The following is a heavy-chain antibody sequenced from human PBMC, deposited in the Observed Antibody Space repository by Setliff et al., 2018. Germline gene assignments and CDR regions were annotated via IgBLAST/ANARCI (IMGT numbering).Heavy chain of an antibody. J-gene: IGHJ6*02. CDR2: LYPDGST. Sequence: PSETLSLTCTVSGASISNYFWTWIRQPAGSGLEYIGRLYPDGSTNYNPSLKRRVTISLEMSKNQFSLTLSSVTAADTAVYYCARARPATIAGVVPGVADFGIDVWGQGTTVTVSS. CDR3: ARARPATIAGVVPGVADFGIDV. D-gene: IGHD2-2*01. V-gene: IGHV4-4*07. CDR1: GASISNYF.